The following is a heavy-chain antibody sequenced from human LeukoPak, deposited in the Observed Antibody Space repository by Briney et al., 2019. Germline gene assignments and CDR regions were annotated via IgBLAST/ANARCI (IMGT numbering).Heavy chain of an antibody. CDR2: ISYSGANS. D-gene: IGHD4-17*01. Sequence: TGGSLRLSCAASGFTFSGSAMSWVRQAPGEGLEWVSLISYSGANSYYTDSVRGRFTISRDNSKDTLFLQMNSLRAEDTAIYYCAREVTNDAFDIWGQGTMVTVSS. CDR3: AREVTNDAFDI. V-gene: IGHV3-23*01. J-gene: IGHJ3*02. CDR1: GFTFSGSA.